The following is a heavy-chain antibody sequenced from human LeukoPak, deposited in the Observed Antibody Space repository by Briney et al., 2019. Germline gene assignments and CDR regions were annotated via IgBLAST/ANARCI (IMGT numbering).Heavy chain of an antibody. V-gene: IGHV3-23*01. CDR2: MNDNGDRT. CDR1: GFSFTTFG. Sequence: GASLRLSCAASGFSFTTFGMSWVRQAPGKGLEWVSMMNDNGDRTYYADSVKGRFTISRDNSKNTLYLQMNNLRAEDTAIYFCVKGGWLDYWGQGTLVTVSS. CDR3: VKGGWLDY. D-gene: IGHD5-12*01. J-gene: IGHJ4*02.